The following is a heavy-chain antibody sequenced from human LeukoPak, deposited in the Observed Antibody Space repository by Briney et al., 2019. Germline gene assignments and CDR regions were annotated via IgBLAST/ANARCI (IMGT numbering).Heavy chain of an antibody. CDR2: INYSGST. D-gene: IGHD3-10*01. CDR1: SESFSGYF. Sequence: PSETLSLTCAIYSESFSGYFWSWIRQPPGKGLEWIGEINYSGSTYYNPSLKSRVTISVDTSKNQFSLKLSSVTAADTAVYYCARYYGSGSTFDYWGQGTLVTVSS. CDR3: ARYYGSGSTFDY. J-gene: IGHJ4*02. V-gene: IGHV4-34*01.